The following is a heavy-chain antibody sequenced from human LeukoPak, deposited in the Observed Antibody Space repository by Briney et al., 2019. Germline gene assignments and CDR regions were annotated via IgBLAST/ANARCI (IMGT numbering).Heavy chain of an antibody. J-gene: IGHJ4*02. D-gene: IGHD1-26*01. V-gene: IGHV3-30-3*01. CDR3: ARAWKVGAPFDY. CDR2: ISYDGSNK. Sequence: GGSLRLSCAASGFTFSSYAMHWVRQAPGKGLEWVAVISYDGSNKYYADSVKGRFTISSDNAKNSLYLQMNSLRAEDTAVYYCARAWKVGAPFDYWGQGTLVTVSS. CDR1: GFTFSSYA.